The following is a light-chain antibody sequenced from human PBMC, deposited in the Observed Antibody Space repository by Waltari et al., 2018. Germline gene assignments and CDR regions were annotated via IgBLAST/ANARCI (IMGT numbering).Light chain of an antibody. V-gene: IGLV1-47*01. Sequence: QSVLTQPPSASGTPGQRVTISCSGSSSNIGSNYVYWYQQLPGTAPKLLIYRNNQRPSGVPDALPGSRSGTSASLAISGLRSEDEADYYCAAWDDSLSGWVFGGGTKLTVL. CDR2: RNN. J-gene: IGLJ3*02. CDR3: AAWDDSLSGWV. CDR1: SSNIGSNY.